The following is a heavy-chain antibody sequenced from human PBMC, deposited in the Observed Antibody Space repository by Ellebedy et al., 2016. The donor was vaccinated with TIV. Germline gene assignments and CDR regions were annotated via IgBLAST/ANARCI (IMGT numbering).Heavy chain of an antibody. CDR3: AKPSDPNPGYSASWATYFDY. CDR1: GFSFRRFR. J-gene: IGHJ4*02. Sequence: GESLKISXTASGFSFRRFRMHWVRQAPGKGLEWVGFISSDGSKKHYANSVEGRFTISRDNSQNTLFVQMNSLRAEDTAVYYCAKPSDPNPGYSASWATYFDYWGQGTLVTVSS. D-gene: IGHD6-13*01. V-gene: IGHV3-30*18. CDR2: ISSDGSKK.